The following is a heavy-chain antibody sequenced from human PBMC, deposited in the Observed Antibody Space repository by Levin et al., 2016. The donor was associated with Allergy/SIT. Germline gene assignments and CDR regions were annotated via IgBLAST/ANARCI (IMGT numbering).Heavy chain of an antibody. J-gene: IGHJ6*02. D-gene: IGHD5-18*01. CDR2: IKSKTDGGTT. CDR3: TTGSGYGRGDV. Sequence: WIRQPPGKGLEWVGRIKSKTDGGTTDYAAPVKGRFTISRDDSKNTLYLQMNSLKTEDTAVYYCTTGSGYGRGDVWGQGTTVTVSS. V-gene: IGHV3-15*01.